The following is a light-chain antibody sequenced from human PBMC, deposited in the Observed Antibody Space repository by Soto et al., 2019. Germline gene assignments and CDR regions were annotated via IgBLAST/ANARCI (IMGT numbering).Light chain of an antibody. J-gene: IGKJ2*01. CDR3: QQYYSTPYT. CDR2: WAS. CDR1: QSVLYTSNNKNH. V-gene: IGKV4-1*01. Sequence: DIVMTQSPDSLAVSLGERATINCKSSQSVLYTSNNKNHLAWFQQKPGQPPKLLIYWASTRESGVPDRFSGSGSGTEFTLTISSLQAEDVAVYYCQQYYSTPYTFGQGTKLDIK.